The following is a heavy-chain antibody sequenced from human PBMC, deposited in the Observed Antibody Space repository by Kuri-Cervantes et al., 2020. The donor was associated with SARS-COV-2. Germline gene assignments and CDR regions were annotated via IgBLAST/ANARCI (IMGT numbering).Heavy chain of an antibody. CDR3: AKHYGSGLSYYYYGMDV. CDR1: GFTFSSYS. Sequence: GESLKISCAASGFTFSSYSMNWVRQAPGKGLEWVSYISSSSSTIYYADSVKGRFTISRDNAKNSLYLQMNSLRDEDTAVYYCAKHYGSGLSYYYYGMDVWGQGTTVAVSS. V-gene: IGHV3-48*02. D-gene: IGHD3-10*01. CDR2: ISSSSSTI. J-gene: IGHJ6*02.